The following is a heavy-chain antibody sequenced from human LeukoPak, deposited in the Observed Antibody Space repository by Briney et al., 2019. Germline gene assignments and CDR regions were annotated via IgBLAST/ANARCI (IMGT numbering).Heavy chain of an antibody. D-gene: IGHD3-10*01. CDR1: GGSISSSSYY. J-gene: IGHJ4*02. V-gene: IGHV4-39*01. CDR2: IYYSGST. CDR3: ARRGIPMVRGVIIEHFDY. Sequence: SETLSLTCTVSGGSISSSSYYWGWIRQPPGKGLEWIGSIYYSGSTYYNPSLKSRVTISVDTSKNQCSLKLSSVTAADTAVYYCARRGIPMVRGVIIEHFDYWGQGTLVPVSS.